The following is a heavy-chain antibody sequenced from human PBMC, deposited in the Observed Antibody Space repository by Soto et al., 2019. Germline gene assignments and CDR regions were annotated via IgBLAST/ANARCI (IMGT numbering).Heavy chain of an antibody. D-gene: IGHD6-13*01. CDR2: TYYRSKWYH. CDR3: GRLVGNSWIDY. Sequence: SQTLSLTCAISGDSVSSNRATWNWFRQSPSRGLEWLGRTYYRSKWYHDYAVSLNDRGTINPDTSQNQFSLHLTSVTPEDTAVYYCGRLVGNSWIDYWGQGTLVTVSS. J-gene: IGHJ4*02. CDR1: GDSVSSNRAT. V-gene: IGHV6-1*01.